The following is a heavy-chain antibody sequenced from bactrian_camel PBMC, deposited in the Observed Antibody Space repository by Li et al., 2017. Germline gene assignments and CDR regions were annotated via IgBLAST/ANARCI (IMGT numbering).Heavy chain of an antibody. D-gene: IGHD5*01. CDR3: ASEGGIWSQCLKLPWSEYRN. V-gene: IGHV3S54*01. Sequence: HVQLVESGGGSVQAGGSLRLSCAASGSTYSSHYCMAWFRQAPGKEREGVARMHTGGGVPYYADSVKGRFTISKDNANHTLYLQMNSLLPEDTAMYYCASEGGIWSQCLKLPWSEYRNRGQGTQVTVS. CDR2: MHTGGGVP. J-gene: IGHJ4*01. CDR1: GSTYSSHYC.